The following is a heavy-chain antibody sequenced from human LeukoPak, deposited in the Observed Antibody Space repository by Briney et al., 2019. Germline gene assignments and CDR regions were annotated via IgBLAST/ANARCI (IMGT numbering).Heavy chain of an antibody. V-gene: IGHV4-39*07. Sequence: SETLSLTCTVSGGCISSSSYYWGWIRQPPGKGLEWIGSIYYSGSTYYNPSLKSRVTISVDTSKNQFSLKLSSVTAADTAVYYCARVKREVVTNDEGYFDYWGQGTLVTVSS. D-gene: IGHD4-23*01. CDR2: IYYSGST. J-gene: IGHJ4*02. CDR3: ARVKREVVTNDEGYFDY. CDR1: GGCISSSSYY.